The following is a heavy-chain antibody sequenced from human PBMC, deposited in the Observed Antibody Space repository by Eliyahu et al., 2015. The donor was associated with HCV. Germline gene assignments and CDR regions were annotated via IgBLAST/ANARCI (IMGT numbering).Heavy chain of an antibody. CDR2: IYWNDDK. J-gene: IGHJ5*02. CDR1: GFSLSTSGAG. D-gene: IGHD6-13*01. V-gene: IGHV2-5*01. CDR3: AHRRDSSSWWPFDP. Sequence: QITLKESGPTLVKPTQTLTLTCTFSGFSLSTSGAGVGWIRQPPGKALEWLALIYWNDDKRYSPSLKSRLTITKDTSKNQVVLTMTNMDPVDTATYYCAHRRDSSSWWPFDPWGQGTLVTVSS.